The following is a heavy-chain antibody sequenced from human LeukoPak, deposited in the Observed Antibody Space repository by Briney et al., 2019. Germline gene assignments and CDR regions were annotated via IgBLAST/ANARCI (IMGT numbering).Heavy chain of an antibody. Sequence: GASVKVSCKASGYTFTSYGISWVRQAPGQGLEWMGWISAYNGNTNYAQKLQGRVTMTTDTSTSTAYMELSSLRSEGTAVYYCARRPGSSGWYEGHFDYWGQGTLVTVSS. J-gene: IGHJ4*02. D-gene: IGHD6-19*01. CDR1: GYTFTSYG. V-gene: IGHV1-18*01. CDR2: ISAYNGNT. CDR3: ARRPGSSGWYEGHFDY.